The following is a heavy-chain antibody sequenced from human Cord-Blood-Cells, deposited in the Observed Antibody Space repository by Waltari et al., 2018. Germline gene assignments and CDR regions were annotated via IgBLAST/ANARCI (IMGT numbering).Heavy chain of an antibody. D-gene: IGHD2-2*01. CDR2: MNPNSGNT. CDR1: GYTFTSYD. J-gene: IGHJ5*02. CDR3: ASSSIGYCSSTSCYASNWFDP. V-gene: IGHV1-8*01. Sequence: QVQLVQSGAEVKKPGASVKVSCKASGYTFTSYDINWVRQATGQGLEWMGWMNPNSGNTGYAQKFQGRVTMTRNTSISTAYMELSSLRSEDTAVYYCASSSIGYCSSTSCYASNWFDPWGQGTLVTVSS.